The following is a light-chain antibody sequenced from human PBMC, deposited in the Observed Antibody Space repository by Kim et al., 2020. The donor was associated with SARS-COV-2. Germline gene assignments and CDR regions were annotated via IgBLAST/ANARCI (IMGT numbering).Light chain of an antibody. CDR3: SAWDSSLSAWV. Sequence: QTATLTCTGNVNNVNNEAAAWLQQHQGHPPKLISYRNNNRPSGISERVSASRSGNTASLTITGLQPEDEADYYCSAWDSSLSAWVFGGGTQLTVL. CDR2: RNN. V-gene: IGLV10-54*01. J-gene: IGLJ3*02. CDR1: VNNVNNEA.